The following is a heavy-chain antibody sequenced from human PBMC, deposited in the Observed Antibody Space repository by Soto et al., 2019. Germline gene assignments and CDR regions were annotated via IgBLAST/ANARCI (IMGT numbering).Heavy chain of an antibody. D-gene: IGHD2-21*02. CDR2: IKTKPNNYAA. Sequence: EVQLVESGGGWVRPGESGILSGAASGFSFRGFALHWVRRASGKGWEWVGGIKTKPNNYAAAYLASVKGRFTISRDDSKNTSYLQMDSLKTEDTAVYYCARLWAGGSGGDSPPFYLDYWGQGALVTVSS. J-gene: IGHJ4*02. V-gene: IGHV3-73*02. CDR3: ARLWAGGSGGDSPPFYLDY. CDR1: GFSFRGFA.